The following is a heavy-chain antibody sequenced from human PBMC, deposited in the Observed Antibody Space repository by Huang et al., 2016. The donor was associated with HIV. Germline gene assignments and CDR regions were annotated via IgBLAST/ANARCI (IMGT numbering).Heavy chain of an antibody. Sequence: QVQLVESGGGVVQPGGSLSLSCAASGFTFSHYGMHWVRQAPGKGLEGGSFIRSDGNNKYYGDSGKGRFTSSRDNSKNTLYLQMNSLRSDDTAVYYCAKDRLRRLDYWGQGTLVTVSS. J-gene: IGHJ4*02. CDR1: GFTFSHYG. V-gene: IGHV3-30*02. D-gene: IGHD2-15*01. CDR3: AKDRLRRLDY. CDR2: IRSDGNNK.